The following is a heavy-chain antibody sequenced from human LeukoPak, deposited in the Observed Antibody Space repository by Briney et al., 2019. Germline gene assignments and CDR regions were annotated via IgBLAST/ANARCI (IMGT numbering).Heavy chain of an antibody. Sequence: PGGSLRLSCAASGFTFSTYWMNWVRQAPGKRLEWVADINQDGSEKYYVDSVKGRFTISRDNAKNSLYLHMNSLRAEDTVVYYCATSGSYYDYWGQGTLVTVSS. CDR1: GFTFSTYW. J-gene: IGHJ4*02. CDR2: INQDGSEK. CDR3: ATSGSYYDY. V-gene: IGHV3-7*02. D-gene: IGHD1-26*01.